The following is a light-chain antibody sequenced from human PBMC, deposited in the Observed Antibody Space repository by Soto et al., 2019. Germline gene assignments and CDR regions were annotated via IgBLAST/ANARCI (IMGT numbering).Light chain of an antibody. CDR1: SSDVGGFNY. CDR3: CSYGGSYTWV. CDR2: DVS. V-gene: IGLV2-8*01. J-gene: IGLJ3*02. Sequence: QSALTQPPSASGSPGQSVTISCTETSSDVGGFNYVSWYQQHPGKAPKLMIYDVSKRPSGVPDRFSGSKSGNTASLTVSGLQAEDEADYYCCSYGGSYTWVFGGGTKVTVL.